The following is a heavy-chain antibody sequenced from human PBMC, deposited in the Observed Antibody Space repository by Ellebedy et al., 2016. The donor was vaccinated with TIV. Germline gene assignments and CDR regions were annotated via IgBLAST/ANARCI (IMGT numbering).Heavy chain of an antibody. V-gene: IGHV1-69*04. CDR2: IIPILGIA. Sequence: AASVKVSCKASGGTFSSYAISWVRQAPGQGLEWMGRIIPILGIANYAQKFQGRVTITADKSTSTAYMELSSLRSEDTAVYYCARDGGFYYDSSGCYSDYWGQGTLVTVSS. CDR1: GGTFSSYA. D-gene: IGHD3-22*01. J-gene: IGHJ4*02. CDR3: ARDGGFYYDSSGCYSDY.